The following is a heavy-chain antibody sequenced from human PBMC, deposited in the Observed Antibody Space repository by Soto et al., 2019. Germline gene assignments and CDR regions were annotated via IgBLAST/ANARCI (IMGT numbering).Heavy chain of an antibody. D-gene: IGHD3-10*01. CDR1: GFTLSHYW. J-gene: IGHJ4*02. V-gene: IGHV3-74*01. CDR3: VRSTSGCFDY. CDR2: LKYDGTTT. Sequence: EVQLLESGGGLVQPGGTLTLSCAASGFTLSHYWMHWVRQVPGRGLVWVSRLKYDGTTTSYADSVKGRFTISRDNAKNTVYLQMSRLRAEDTATYYCVRSTSGCFDYWGQGTVVTVSS.